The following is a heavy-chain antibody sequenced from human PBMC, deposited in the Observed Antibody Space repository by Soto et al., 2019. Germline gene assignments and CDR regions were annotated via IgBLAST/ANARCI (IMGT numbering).Heavy chain of an antibody. J-gene: IGHJ4*02. Sequence: GSLRLSCAASGFTVSSNYMSWVRQAPGKGLEWVSVIYSGGSTYYADSVKGRFTISRHNSKNTLYLQMNSLRAEDTAVYYCAREGRYGDYPYYFDYWGQGTLVTVSS. CDR1: GFTVSSNY. CDR2: IYSGGST. CDR3: AREGRYGDYPYYFDY. D-gene: IGHD4-17*01. V-gene: IGHV3-53*04.